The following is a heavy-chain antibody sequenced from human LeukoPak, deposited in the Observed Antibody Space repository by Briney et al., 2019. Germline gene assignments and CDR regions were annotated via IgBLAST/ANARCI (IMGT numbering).Heavy chain of an antibody. CDR2: INPNSGGT. D-gene: IGHD6-19*01. CDR1: GYTFTGYY. V-gene: IGHV1-2*02. Sequence: GASVKVSCKASGYTFTGYYMHWVRQAPGQGLEWMGWINPNSGGTNYAQKFQGRVTMTRDTSTSTAYMELSSLRSDDTAVYYCARDTVPTSVAGREENYGMDVWGQGTTVTVSS. J-gene: IGHJ6*02. CDR3: ARDTVPTSVAGREENYGMDV.